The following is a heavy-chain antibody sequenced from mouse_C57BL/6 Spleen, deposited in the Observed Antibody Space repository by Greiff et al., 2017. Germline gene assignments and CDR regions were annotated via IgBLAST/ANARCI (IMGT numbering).Heavy chain of an antibody. Sequence: ESGAELVRPGASVTLSCKASGYTFTDYEMHWVKQTPVHGLEWIGAIDPETGGTAYNQKFKGKAILTADKSSSTAYMELRSLTSEDSAVYYGTSTIITTVVHDYWGQGTTLTVSS. J-gene: IGHJ2*01. CDR2: IDPETGGT. CDR1: GYTFTDYE. D-gene: IGHD1-1*01. V-gene: IGHV1-15*01. CDR3: TSTIITTVVHDY.